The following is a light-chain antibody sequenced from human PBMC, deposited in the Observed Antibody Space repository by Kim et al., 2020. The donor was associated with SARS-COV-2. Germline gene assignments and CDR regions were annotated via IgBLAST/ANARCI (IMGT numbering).Light chain of an antibody. CDR3: QTWGTLYL. J-gene: IGLJ1*01. CDR1: SGHSSYA. V-gene: IGLV4-69*01. Sequence: QPVLTQSPSASASLGASVKLTCTLSSGHSSYAIAWHQQQPEKGPRYLMKLNSDGSHSKGDGIPDRFSGSSSGAERYLTISSLQSEDEADYYCQTWGTLYLFGTGTKVTVL. CDR2: LNSDGSH.